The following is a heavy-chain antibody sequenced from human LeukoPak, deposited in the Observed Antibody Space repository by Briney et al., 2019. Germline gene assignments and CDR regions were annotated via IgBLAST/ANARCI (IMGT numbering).Heavy chain of an antibody. J-gene: IGHJ4*02. CDR2: INPAGSET. Sequence: GGSLRLSCAASGFTFSSYAMHWIRQAPDKGLEWVANINPAGSETYYVDPVKGRFSISRDNAKNLVYLQMNSLRVEDTAVYHCARFGYVAAVDVWGQGTPVTVSS. CDR3: ARFGYVAAVDV. V-gene: IGHV3-7*01. CDR1: GFTFSSYA. D-gene: IGHD2-15*01.